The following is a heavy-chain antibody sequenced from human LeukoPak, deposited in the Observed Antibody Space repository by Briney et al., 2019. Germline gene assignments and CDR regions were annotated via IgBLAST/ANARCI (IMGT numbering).Heavy chain of an antibody. CDR3: AKHPVSTILLWFLDY. D-gene: IGHD3-10*01. J-gene: IGHJ4*02. CDR2: ISAYNGNT. V-gene: IGHV1-18*01. Sequence: ASVKVSCKASGYTFTSYGISWVRQAPGQGLEWMGWISAYNGNTNYAQKLQGRVTMTTDTSTSTAYMELRSLTSDDTAVYYCAKHPVSTILLWFLDYWGQGTLVTVSS. CDR1: GYTFTSYG.